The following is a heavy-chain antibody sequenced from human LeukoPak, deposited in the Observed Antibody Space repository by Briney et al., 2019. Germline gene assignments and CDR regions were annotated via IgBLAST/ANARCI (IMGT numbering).Heavy chain of an antibody. CDR1: GGSITSYY. V-gene: IGHV4-59*01. CDR2: IYYSGST. J-gene: IGHJ6*02. CDR3: ARSSDGTSSPYYCYAMDV. Sequence: SETLSLTCTVSGGSITSYYWSWVRQPPGEGLEWIGYIYYSGSTNYDPSLKSRVTISVDTSKNQFSLKLTSVTAADTAVYYCARSSDGTSSPYYCYAMDVWGPGTTVTVSS. D-gene: IGHD2-2*01.